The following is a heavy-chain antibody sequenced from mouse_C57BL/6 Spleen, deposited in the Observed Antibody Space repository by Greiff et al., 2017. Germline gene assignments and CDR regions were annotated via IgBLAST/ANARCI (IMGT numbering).Heavy chain of an antibody. Sequence: VQLQQPGAELVKPGASVKLSCKASGYTFTSYWMHWVKQRPGQGLEWIGMIHPNSGSTNYNEKFKSKATLTVDKSSSTAYMQLSSLTSEDSAVYYCARSFDGYDYAMDYWGQGTSVTVSS. D-gene: IGHD2-3*01. J-gene: IGHJ4*01. V-gene: IGHV1-64*01. CDR2: IHPNSGST. CDR1: GYTFTSYW. CDR3: ARSFDGYDYAMDY.